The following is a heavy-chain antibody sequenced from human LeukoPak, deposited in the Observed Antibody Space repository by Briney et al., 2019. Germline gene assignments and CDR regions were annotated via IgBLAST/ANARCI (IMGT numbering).Heavy chain of an antibody. J-gene: IGHJ4*02. Sequence: PGGSLRLSCTASGFTFGDYAMSWFRQAPGKGLEWVGFIRSKAYGGTTEYAASVKGRFTISRDDSKSIAYLQMNSLKTEDTAVYYCTRDSRYNFADYWGQGTLVTVSS. CDR1: GFTFGDYA. D-gene: IGHD1-20*01. CDR2: IRSKAYGGTT. CDR3: TRDSRYNFADY. V-gene: IGHV3-49*03.